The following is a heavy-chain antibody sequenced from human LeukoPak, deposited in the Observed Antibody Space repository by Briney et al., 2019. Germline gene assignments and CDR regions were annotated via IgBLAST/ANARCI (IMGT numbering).Heavy chain of an antibody. V-gene: IGHV4-39*01. CDR1: CGSISCTMYC. Sequence: SPCCTASCGSISCTMYCGGWIRQPPGEGLEGIGNVYYTGCTYYNTSLKSPVTISVDTSKNQFSLELSSATAADTAVYYCFLPGPYFSNYDVYVWGQGTPVTVS. CDR3: FLPGPYFSNYDVYV. D-gene: IGHD2/OR15-2a*01. J-gene: IGHJ6*02. CDR2: VYYTGCT.